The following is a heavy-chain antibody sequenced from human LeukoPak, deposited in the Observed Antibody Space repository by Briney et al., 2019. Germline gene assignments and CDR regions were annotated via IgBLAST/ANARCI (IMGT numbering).Heavy chain of an antibody. CDR2: IIPIFGTA. Sequence: SVKVSCKASGGTFSSYAISWVRQAPGQGLEWMGGIIPIFGTANYAQKFQGRVTITADESTSTAYMELSSLRSEDTAVYYCVSMDGSGMRPSWEVGYYYYCMDVWGKGTTVTISS. V-gene: IGHV1-69*01. CDR3: VSMDGSGMRPSWEVGYYYYCMDV. CDR1: GGTFSSYA. D-gene: IGHD3-10*01. J-gene: IGHJ6*03.